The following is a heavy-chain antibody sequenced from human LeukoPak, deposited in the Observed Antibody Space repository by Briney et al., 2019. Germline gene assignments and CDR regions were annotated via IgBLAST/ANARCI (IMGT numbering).Heavy chain of an antibody. CDR1: GFTLSSYA. Sequence: PGGSLRLSCAASGFTLSSYAMSGVRQAPGKGLEWVSAISGSGGSTYYADSVKGRFTISRDNSKNTLYLQMNSLRAEDTAVYYCAKLYDYVWGSYRGSLTRDAFDIWGQGTMVTVSS. J-gene: IGHJ3*02. CDR3: AKLYDYVWGSYRGSLTRDAFDI. V-gene: IGHV3-23*01. CDR2: ISGSGGST. D-gene: IGHD3-16*02.